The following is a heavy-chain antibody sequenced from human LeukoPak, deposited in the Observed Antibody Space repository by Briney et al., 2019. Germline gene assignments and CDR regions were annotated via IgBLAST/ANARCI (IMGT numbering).Heavy chain of an antibody. CDR2: IKSKPAGGTI. CDR1: AFIFSNYA. CDR3: TTDLREYYFGS. J-gene: IGHJ4*02. V-gene: IGHV3-15*01. Sequence: GESLRLSCAASAFIFSNYAMSWVRQAPGKGLEWLGRIKSKPAGGTIDYAAPIKGRFTISRDDSKKTVYLQMDSLQMEDTAVYYCTTDLREYYFGSWGQGTVVTVSS.